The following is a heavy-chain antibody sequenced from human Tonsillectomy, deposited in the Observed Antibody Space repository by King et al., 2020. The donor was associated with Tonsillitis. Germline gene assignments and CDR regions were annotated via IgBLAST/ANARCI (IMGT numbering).Heavy chain of an antibody. J-gene: IGHJ4*02. Sequence: VQLVQSGAEVTKPGASVKVSCKASGHTFTGYYVHWVRQAPGQGLEWMGWINPNTGGTNYAQKFQARVTMTRDTSISTAYMELSRLRSDDTAVYYCAREFRDYVRGSYRQDYWGQGALVTVSS. CDR2: INPNTGGT. D-gene: IGHD3-16*02. CDR3: AREFRDYVRGSYRQDY. V-gene: IGHV1-2*02. CDR1: GHTFTGYY.